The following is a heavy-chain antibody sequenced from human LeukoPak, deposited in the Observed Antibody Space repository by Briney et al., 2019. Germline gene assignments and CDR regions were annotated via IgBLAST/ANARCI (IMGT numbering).Heavy chain of an antibody. V-gene: IGHV4-59*01. CDR3: ARDGDYSFDY. CDR1: GGSFSGYY. Sequence: SETLSLTCAVYGGSFSGYYWSWIRKPPGKGLEWIGSIYYSGSTSYNPSLKSRVTISVDTSKNQFSLKLNSVTSTDTAVYYCARDGDYSFDYWGQGTLVTVSS. J-gene: IGHJ4*02. CDR2: IYYSGST. D-gene: IGHD2-21*01.